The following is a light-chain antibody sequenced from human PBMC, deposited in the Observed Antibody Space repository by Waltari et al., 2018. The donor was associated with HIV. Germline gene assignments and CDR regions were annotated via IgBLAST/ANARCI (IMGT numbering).Light chain of an antibody. V-gene: IGLV1-40*01. Sequence: QSVLTQPPSVSGAPGQTVNIPSDGSSSTIGAGYDVHWYKQVPGTPPKLVIYSNINRPSGVPDRFSASKSGTSASLAITGLQAEDEAHYYCQSHDRSLSGPWVFGGGTKLTVL. CDR3: QSHDRSLSGPWV. J-gene: IGLJ3*02. CDR1: SSTIGAGYD. CDR2: SNI.